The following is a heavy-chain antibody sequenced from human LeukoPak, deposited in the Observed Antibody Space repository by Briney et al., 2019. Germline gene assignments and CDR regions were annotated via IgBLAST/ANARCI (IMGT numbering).Heavy chain of an antibody. CDR2: IYPGDSDT. J-gene: IGHJ4*02. Sequence: GESLKISCKGSGYSFTTYWIGRVRQMPGKGLEWMGIIYPGDSDTRYSPSFQGQVTISADKSINTAYLQWSSLKASDTAIYYCARRSMAVDGTVGFDYWGQGTLVTVSS. CDR1: GYSFTTYW. CDR3: ARRSMAVDGTVGFDY. V-gene: IGHV5-51*01. D-gene: IGHD6-19*01.